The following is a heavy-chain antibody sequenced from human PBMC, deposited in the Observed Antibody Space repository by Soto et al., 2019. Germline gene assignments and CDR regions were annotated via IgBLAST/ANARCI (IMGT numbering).Heavy chain of an antibody. Sequence: QVHLVESGGGVVQPGRSLRLSCAASGFTFSSYGMHWVRQAPGKGLEWVALISYDGSKTFYAESVKGRFTISRDNSMKTLYLQLHSLRPADTALYYCVRDTIAVTQPWLDSWGQGALVTVSP. V-gene: IGHV3-30*03. CDR2: ISYDGSKT. J-gene: IGHJ5*01. CDR1: GFTFSSYG. D-gene: IGHD6-19*01. CDR3: VRDTIAVTQPWLDS.